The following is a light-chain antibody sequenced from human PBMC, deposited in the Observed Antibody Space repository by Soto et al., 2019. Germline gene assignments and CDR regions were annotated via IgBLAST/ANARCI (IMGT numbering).Light chain of an antibody. CDR3: SSFAAGPMVV. CDR1: SSDVGSYDH. J-gene: IGLJ2*01. CDR2: EVN. Sequence: QSALTQPASVSGSPGQSITISCTGSSSDVGSYDHVSWYQLYPGDAPKLILYEVNNRPSGVSGRFSGSKSGNTASLTISGLQAEDDADYFCSSFAAGPMVVFGGVTKLTVL. V-gene: IGLV2-14*01.